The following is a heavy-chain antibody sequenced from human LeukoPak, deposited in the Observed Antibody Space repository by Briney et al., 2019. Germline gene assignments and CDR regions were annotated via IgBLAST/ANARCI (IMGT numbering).Heavy chain of an antibody. J-gene: IGHJ5*02. CDR3: ANWDSYYYGSGSYSLQFDP. CDR1: GFTFSSYA. D-gene: IGHD3-10*01. Sequence: GGSLRLSCAASGFTFSSYAMSWVRQAPGKGLEWVSAISGSGGSTYYADSVKVRFTISRDNSKNTLYLQMNSLRAEDTAVYYCANWDSYYYGSGSYSLQFDPWGQGTLVTVSS. CDR2: ISGSGGST. V-gene: IGHV3-23*01.